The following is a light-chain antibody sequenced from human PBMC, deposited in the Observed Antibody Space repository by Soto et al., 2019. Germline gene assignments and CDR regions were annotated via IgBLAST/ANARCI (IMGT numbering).Light chain of an antibody. J-gene: IGLJ1*01. Sequence: QSVLTQPASVSGSPGQSITISCTGTTTDVGGYDFVSWYQQHPGTAPKLLIYEVSNRPSEISIRFSGSKSGDTASLTISGLQPEDEADYYCSSYSSGSIYVFGSGTKVTVL. V-gene: IGLV2-14*01. CDR1: TTDVGGYDF. CDR2: EVS. CDR3: SSYSSGSIYV.